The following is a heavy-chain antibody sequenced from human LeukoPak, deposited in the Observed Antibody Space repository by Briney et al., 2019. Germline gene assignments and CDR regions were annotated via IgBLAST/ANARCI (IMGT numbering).Heavy chain of an antibody. Sequence: SETLSLTCTVSGGAIRSHYWNWIRQPAGKGLEWIGRIYSSGYTNDNPFLKSRITMSVDMSKNQFSLRLNSVTAADTAVYYGARGEHSVDSWGQGMLVTVSS. CDR3: ARGEHSVDS. D-gene: IGHD1/OR15-1a*01. J-gene: IGHJ4*02. V-gene: IGHV4-4*07. CDR2: IYSSGYT. CDR1: GGAIRSHY.